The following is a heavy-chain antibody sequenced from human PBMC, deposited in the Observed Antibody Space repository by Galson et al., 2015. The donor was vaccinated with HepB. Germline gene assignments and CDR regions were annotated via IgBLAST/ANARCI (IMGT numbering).Heavy chain of an antibody. J-gene: IGHJ1*01. CDR3: ARDKVETVAGTGYFQH. Sequence: SLRLSCAASGFTFSSYAMHWVRRAPGKGLEWVALISYDGRNKHYVDSVKGRFTISRDNSKNTLYLQMSSLRAEDTAVYYCARDKVETVAGTGYFQHWGQGTLVTVSS. D-gene: IGHD6-19*01. V-gene: IGHV3-30*04. CDR1: GFTFSSYA. CDR2: ISYDGRNK.